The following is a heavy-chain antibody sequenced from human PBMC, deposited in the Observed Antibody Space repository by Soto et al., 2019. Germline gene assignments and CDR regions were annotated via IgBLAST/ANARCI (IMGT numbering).Heavy chain of an antibody. J-gene: IGHJ5*02. D-gene: IGHD5-12*01. V-gene: IGHV1-18*01. Sequence: ASVKVSCKASGYTFFTYDISWVRQAPGQGLEWMGWISTYSGDTKYAQKFQGRVTMTTDTSTTTAYLELRSLRSDDAAVYYCARHHGPTTSENWFDPWGQGTLVTVSS. CDR1: GYTFFTYD. CDR3: ARHHGPTTSENWFDP. CDR2: ISTYSGDT.